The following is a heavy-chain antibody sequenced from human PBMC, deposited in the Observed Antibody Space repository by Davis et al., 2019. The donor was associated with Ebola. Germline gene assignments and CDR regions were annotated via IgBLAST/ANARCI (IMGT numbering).Heavy chain of an antibody. D-gene: IGHD3-3*01. CDR3: ARVNYDFWSGYYTDCWFDP. V-gene: IGHV4-59*01. Sequence: MPSETLSLTCTVSGGSISSYYWSWIRQPPGKGLEWIGYIYYSGSTNYNPSLKSRVTISVDTSKNQFSLKLSSVTAADTAVYYCARVNYDFWSGYYTDCWFDPWGQGTLVTVSS. J-gene: IGHJ5*02. CDR2: IYYSGST. CDR1: GGSISSYY.